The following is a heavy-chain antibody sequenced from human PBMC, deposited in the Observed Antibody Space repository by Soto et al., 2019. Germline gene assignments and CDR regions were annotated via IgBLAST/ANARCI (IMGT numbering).Heavy chain of an antibody. V-gene: IGHV4-59*08. CDR1: GSSITNYQ. CDR3: ARHAGSLGY. J-gene: IGHJ4*02. D-gene: IGHD2-2*03. CDR2: VYYSGSA. Sequence: QVHLQESGPGLVKPWETLSLTCTISGSSITNYQWSWIRQPPGKGLEWIGHVYYSGSANYNPTLKSRVTISIDTSKSQFSLNLGSVTAADTAVYFCARHAGSLGYWGQGTLVTVSS.